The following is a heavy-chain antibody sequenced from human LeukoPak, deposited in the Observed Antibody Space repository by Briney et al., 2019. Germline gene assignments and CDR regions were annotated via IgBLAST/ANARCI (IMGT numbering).Heavy chain of an antibody. CDR2: IYHSGST. CDR1: GGSISSGGYY. D-gene: IGHD2-2*01. V-gene: IGHV4-30-2*01. Sequence: SSETLSLTCTVSGGSISSGGYYWSWIRQPPGKDLEWIGYIYHSGSTYYNPSLKSRVTISVDRSKNQFSLKLSSVTAADTAVYYCARETLYCSSTSCYESWFDPWGQGTLVTVSS. CDR3: ARETLYCSSTSCYESWFDP. J-gene: IGHJ5*02.